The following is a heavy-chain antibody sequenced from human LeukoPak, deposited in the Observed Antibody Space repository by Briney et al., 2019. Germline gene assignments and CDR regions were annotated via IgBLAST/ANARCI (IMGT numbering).Heavy chain of an antibody. CDR3: AKDIVVVPAAVGYFDL. CDR1: GFTFSSYA. D-gene: IGHD2-2*01. Sequence: GGSLRLSCAASGFTFSSYAMSWVRQAPGKGLEWVSGISGSGGSTYYADSVKGRFTISRDNSKNTEYLQMNSLRAEDTAVYYCAKDIVVVPAAVGYFDLWGRGTLVTVFS. V-gene: IGHV3-23*01. J-gene: IGHJ2*01. CDR2: ISGSGGST.